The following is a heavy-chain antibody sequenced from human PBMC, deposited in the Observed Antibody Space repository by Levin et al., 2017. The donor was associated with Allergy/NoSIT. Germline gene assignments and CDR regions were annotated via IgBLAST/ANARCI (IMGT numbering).Heavy chain of an antibody. D-gene: IGHD3-10*01. Sequence: MPSETLSLTCTVSGDSISRGEFYWSWIRQLPGKGLEWIGFIYNRGGAYYNPSLKSRLSMSMDTSKNQFSLRLSSVTVADTAIYYCARDECAWFGECYGMDVWGQGTTVTVSS. J-gene: IGHJ6*02. CDR2: IYNRGGA. CDR3: ARDECAWFGECYGMDV. V-gene: IGHV4-31*02. CDR1: GDSISRGEFY.